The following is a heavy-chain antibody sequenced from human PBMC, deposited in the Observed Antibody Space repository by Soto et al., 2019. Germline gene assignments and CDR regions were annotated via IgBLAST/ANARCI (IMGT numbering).Heavy chain of an antibody. CDR1: GFIFSNYA. Sequence: GGSLRLSCAASGFIFSNYAMSWVRQAPGKGLEWVSLITGSGDNTYYTDSVKGRFTISRDNPQNTMYLELTSLRAGGTAIYYSANNPRGGGSGYSYFDLWGRGILVTVSS. CDR3: ANNPRGGGSGYSYFDL. J-gene: IGHJ2*01. CDR2: ITGSGDNT. D-gene: IGHD5-12*01. V-gene: IGHV3-23*01.